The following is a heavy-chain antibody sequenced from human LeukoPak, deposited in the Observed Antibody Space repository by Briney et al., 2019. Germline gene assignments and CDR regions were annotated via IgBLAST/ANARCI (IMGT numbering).Heavy chain of an antibody. CDR1: GGSISSSSYY. J-gene: IGHJ4*02. Sequence: KPSETLSLTCTVSGGSISSSSYYWGWIRQPPGKGLEWIGSIYYSGSTYYNPSLKSRVTISVDTSKNQFSLKLSSVTAADTAVYYCARDMFPLDSSGYSLSYYFDYWGQGTLVTVSS. CDR2: IYYSGST. D-gene: IGHD3-22*01. V-gene: IGHV4-39*07. CDR3: ARDMFPLDSSGYSLSYYFDY.